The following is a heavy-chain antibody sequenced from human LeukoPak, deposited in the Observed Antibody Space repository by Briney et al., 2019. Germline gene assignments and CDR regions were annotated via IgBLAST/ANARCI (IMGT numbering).Heavy chain of an antibody. D-gene: IGHD4-17*01. J-gene: IGHJ1*01. Sequence: GEPLKISFKGSGYRFTSDWIDWGRPMPGKGGVCMCIIYPRSSHTRYSPSSQGQVTISAPKSINTAYLQWSSLKASDSAMYYCATYGDYTQFQHWGQGTLVTVSS. CDR2: IYPRSSHT. V-gene: IGHV5-51*01. CDR1: GYRFTSDW. CDR3: ATYGDYTQFQH.